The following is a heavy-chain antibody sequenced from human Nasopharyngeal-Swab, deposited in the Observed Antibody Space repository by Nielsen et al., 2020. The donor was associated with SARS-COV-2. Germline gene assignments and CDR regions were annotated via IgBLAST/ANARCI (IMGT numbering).Heavy chain of an antibody. CDR2: VYHSGRT. V-gene: IGHV4-4*02. J-gene: IGHJ4*02. CDR3: ARAPRIYFASGLGVYFFDY. CDR1: SGSISSDNW. D-gene: IGHD3-10*01. Sequence: SETLSLTCAVSSGSISSDNWWSWVRQPPGKGLEWMGEVYHSGRTNSNPSLRSRVTMSVDKSKNQFSLKLSSVTAADTAVYYWARAPRIYFASGLGVYFFDYWGQGTLVTVSA.